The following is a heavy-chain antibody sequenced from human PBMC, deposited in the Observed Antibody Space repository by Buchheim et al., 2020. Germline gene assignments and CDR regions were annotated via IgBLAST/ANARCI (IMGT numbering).Heavy chain of an antibody. D-gene: IGHD3-10*01. V-gene: IGHV3-48*01. CDR3: AREAWDYYGSGSYPDY. Sequence: EVQLVESGGGLVQPGGSLRLSCAASGFTFSSYSMNWVRQAPGKGLEWVSYISSSSSTIYYADSVKGRFTISRDNAKNPLYLQMNSLRAEDTAVYYCAREAWDYYGSGSYPDYWGQGTL. CDR2: ISSSSSTI. J-gene: IGHJ4*02. CDR1: GFTFSSYS.